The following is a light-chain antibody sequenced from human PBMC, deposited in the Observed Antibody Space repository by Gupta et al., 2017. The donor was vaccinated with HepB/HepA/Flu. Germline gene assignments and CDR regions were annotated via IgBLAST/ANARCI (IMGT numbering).Light chain of an antibody. V-gene: IGKV3-20*01. J-gene: IGKJ3*01. CDR1: QSVRSNY. CDR2: GAS. Sequence: EIVLTQSPGTLSLSPGERATLSCRASQSVRSNYLAWYQQKPGQAPRLLIYGASSRATGIPDRFSGSGSGTEFTLTISRLEPEDFAVYYCQQASSSPFTFGRGTKVDIK. CDR3: QQASSSPFT.